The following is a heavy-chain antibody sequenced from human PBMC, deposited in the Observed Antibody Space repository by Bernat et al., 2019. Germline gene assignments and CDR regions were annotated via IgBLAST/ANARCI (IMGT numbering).Heavy chain of an antibody. D-gene: IGHD2-15*01. CDR3: ARPYPRYCSGGSCYLGY. CDR1: GYTFTGYY. J-gene: IGHJ4*02. V-gene: IGHV1-2*06. CDR2: INPNSGGT. Sequence: QVQLVQSGAEVKKPGASVKVSCKASGYTFTGYYMHWVQQAPGQGLEWMGRINPNSGGTNYAQKFQGRVTMTRDTSISTAYMELSRLRSDDTAVYYCARPYPRYCSGGSCYLGYWGQGTLVTVSS.